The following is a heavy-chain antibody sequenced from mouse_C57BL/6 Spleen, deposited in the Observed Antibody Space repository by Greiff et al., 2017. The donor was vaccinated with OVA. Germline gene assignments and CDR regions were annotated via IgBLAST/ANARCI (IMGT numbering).Heavy chain of an antibody. D-gene: IGHD2-1*01. CDR1: GFSLTSYG. J-gene: IGHJ3*01. V-gene: IGHV2-6*01. CDR3: ASDGNYSGGFAY. CDR2: IWGVGST. Sequence: QVQLKQSGPGLVAPSQSLYITCTVSGFSLTSYGVDWVRQSPGKGLEWLGVIWGVGSTNYNSALKSRLSISKDNSKSQVFLKMNRLQTDDTAMYYFASDGNYSGGFAYWGQGTLVTVSA.